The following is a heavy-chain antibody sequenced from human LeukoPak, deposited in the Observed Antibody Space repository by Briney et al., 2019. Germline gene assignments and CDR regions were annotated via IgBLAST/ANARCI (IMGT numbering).Heavy chain of an antibody. Sequence: GGSLRLSCAASGFTFSSYSMNWVRQAPGKGLEWVSYISSSSSYIYYADSVKGRFTISRDNAKNSLYLQMKILRAADTAVYYCARAIGYQLCSFLVLECPPRGSGTPNWFDPGGQGTLVTVSS. CDR2: ISSSSSYI. V-gene: IGHV3-21*01. J-gene: IGHJ5*02. CDR3: ARAIGYQLCSFLVLECPPRGSGTPNWFDP. CDR1: GFTFSSYS. D-gene: IGHD2-2*01.